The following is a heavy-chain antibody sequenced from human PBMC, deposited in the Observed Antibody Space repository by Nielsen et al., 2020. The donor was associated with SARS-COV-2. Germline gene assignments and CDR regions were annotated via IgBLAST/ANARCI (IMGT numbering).Heavy chain of an antibody. J-gene: IGHJ3*02. CDR3: AKVVSVDSSGRYGGDDAFDI. Sequence: GGSLRLSCAASGFTFSDYAMHWVRRPPGKGLEWVAFISYDGNNKYYADSVKGRFTISRDNSKNTLYLQMNSLRAEDTAVYYCAKVVSVDSSGRYGGDDAFDIWGQGTMVTVSS. V-gene: IGHV3-30-3*01. D-gene: IGHD6-19*01. CDR1: GFTFSDYA. CDR2: ISYDGNNK.